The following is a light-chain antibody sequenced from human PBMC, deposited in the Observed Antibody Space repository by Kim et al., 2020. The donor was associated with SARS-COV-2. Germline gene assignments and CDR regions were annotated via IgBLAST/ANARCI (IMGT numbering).Light chain of an antibody. CDR1: QSVLYSSNNKNY. CDR2: WAS. J-gene: IGKJ1*01. V-gene: IGKV4-1*01. CDR3: QQYYSSPRT. Sequence: DIVMTQSPDSLAVSLGERATINCTSSQSVLYSSNNKNYLTWYQLKPGQPPKLLIYWASTRESGVPDRFSGSGSGTDFTLIISSLQAEDVAVYYCQQYYSSPRTFGQGTKVDIK.